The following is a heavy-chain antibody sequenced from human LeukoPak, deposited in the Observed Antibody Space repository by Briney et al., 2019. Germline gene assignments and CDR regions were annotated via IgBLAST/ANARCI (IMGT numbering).Heavy chain of an antibody. CDR1: GSSISSSSYY. D-gene: IGHD2-2*01. CDR3: ARHRIPYCSSTSCYLDYFDY. J-gene: IGHJ4*02. V-gene: IGHV4-39*01. CDR2: IYYSGST. Sequence: SETLSLTCTVSGSSISSSSYYWGWIRQPPGKGLEWIGSIYYSGSTYYNPSLKSRVTISVDTSKNQFSLKLSSVTAADTAVYYCARHRIPYCSSTSCYLDYFDYWGQGTLVTVSS.